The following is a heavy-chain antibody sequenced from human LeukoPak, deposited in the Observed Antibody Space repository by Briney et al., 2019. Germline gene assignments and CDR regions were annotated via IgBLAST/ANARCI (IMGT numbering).Heavy chain of an antibody. CDR1: GFTFSDYY. CDR3: ARASRRGVGATTRFDY. D-gene: IGHD1-26*01. J-gene: IGHJ4*02. V-gene: IGHV3-11*01. CDR2: ISSSGSTI. Sequence: GGSLRLSCAASGFTFSDYYMSWIRQAPGKGLEWVSYISSSGSTIYYADSVKGRFTISRDNAKNSLYLQMNSLRAEDTAVYYCARASRRGVGATTRFDYWGQGTLVTVSS.